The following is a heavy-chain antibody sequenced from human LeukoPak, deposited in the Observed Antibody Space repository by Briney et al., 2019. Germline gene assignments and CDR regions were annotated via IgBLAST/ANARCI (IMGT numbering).Heavy chain of an antibody. Sequence: GGSLRLSCAASGFTFSSYAMSWVRQAPGKGLEWFSGISGSGGSTYYADSVKGRFTISRDNSKKTLYLQMNSLRAEDTAVHYCAKMEAWTTVTGSGVDYWGQGTLVTVSS. CDR1: GFTFSSYA. CDR3: AKMEAWTTVTGSGVDY. CDR2: ISGSGGST. V-gene: IGHV3-23*01. J-gene: IGHJ4*02. D-gene: IGHD4-17*01.